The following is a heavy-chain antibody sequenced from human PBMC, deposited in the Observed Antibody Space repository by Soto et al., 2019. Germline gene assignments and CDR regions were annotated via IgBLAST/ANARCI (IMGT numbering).Heavy chain of an antibody. V-gene: IGHV1-18*01. CDR3: AREVARPYYYYRMDV. D-gene: IGHD6-6*01. Sequence: QAQLEQSGAEVKKPGASVKVSCKSSGYTFSTSGISWVRQAPGQGLEWMGWISTYNGDANYAQRFQGRVTMTTDTTTRTTFRERRSLRSHDTAVYYCAREVARPYYYYRMDVWGQGTTVTVSS. CDR1: GYTFSTSG. J-gene: IGHJ6*02. CDR2: ISTYNGDA.